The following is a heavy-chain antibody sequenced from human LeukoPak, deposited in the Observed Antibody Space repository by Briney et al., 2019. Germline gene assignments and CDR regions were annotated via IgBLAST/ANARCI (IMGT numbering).Heavy chain of an antibody. CDR1: GFTFSSYE. CDR3: ARAGGWYGLDY. Sequence: GGSLRLSCAASGFTFSSYEMSWVRRAPGKGLEWVSYISSSGSTIYYADSVKGRFTISRDNAKNSLYLQMNSLRAEDTAVYYCARAGGWYGLDYWGQGTLVTVSS. D-gene: IGHD6-19*01. CDR2: ISSSGSTI. J-gene: IGHJ4*02. V-gene: IGHV3-48*03.